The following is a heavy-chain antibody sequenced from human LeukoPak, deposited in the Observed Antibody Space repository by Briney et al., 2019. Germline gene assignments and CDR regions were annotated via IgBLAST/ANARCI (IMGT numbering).Heavy chain of an antibody. V-gene: IGHV4-4*07. CDR2: IYTSGST. J-gene: IGHJ4*02. D-gene: IGHD2-8*01. CDR3: ARGVYLGNGYYFDY. CDR1: GGSISSYY. Sequence: SETLSLTCTVSGGSISSYYWNWIRQPAGKGLEWIGHIYTSGSTNYNSSLKSRVTMSVDTSKNQCSLKLNSVIAADTAMYYRARGVYLGNGYYFDYWGQGTLVTVSS.